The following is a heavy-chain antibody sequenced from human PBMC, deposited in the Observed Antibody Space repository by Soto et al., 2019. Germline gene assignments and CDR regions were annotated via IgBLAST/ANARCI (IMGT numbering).Heavy chain of an antibody. D-gene: IGHD1-26*01. CDR3: ARREGRGFVRYFDT. CDR2: SVPTFNTG. V-gene: IGHV1-69*06. CDR1: VGSFSTNP. Sequence: QVQLVQSGAEVTKRGSTVKVSCKTSVGSFSTNPISWVRQAPGQGLEWMGGSVPTFNTGNYAQQCRGRLTITADKSTGTGYRDLTSGTSEDTAVYFCARREGRGFVRYFDTWGRGTRITVS. J-gene: IGHJ4*02.